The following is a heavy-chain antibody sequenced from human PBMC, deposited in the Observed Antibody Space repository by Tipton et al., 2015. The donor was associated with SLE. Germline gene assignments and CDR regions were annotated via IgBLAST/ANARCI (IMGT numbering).Heavy chain of an antibody. D-gene: IGHD3-22*01. Sequence: TLSLTCTVSGGSISSSSYYWGWIRQPPGKGLEWIGSIYHSGSTNYNPSPKSRVTISVDTSKNQFSLKLSSVTAADTAVYYCARGPSYYYDRWGQGTLVTVSS. CDR1: GGSISSSSYY. CDR2: IYHSGST. V-gene: IGHV4-39*07. J-gene: IGHJ4*02. CDR3: ARGPSYYYDR.